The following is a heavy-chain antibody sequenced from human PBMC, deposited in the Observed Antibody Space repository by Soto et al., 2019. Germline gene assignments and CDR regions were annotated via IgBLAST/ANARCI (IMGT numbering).Heavy chain of an antibody. Sequence: QVQLVQSGAEVKKPGASVKVSCKASGYTFTSYYMHWVRQAPGQGLEWMGIINPSGGSTSYAQKFQGRVTMTRDTSTSTVYTELSSLRSEDTAVYYCATVGKQLVQYFDYWGQGTLVTVSS. CDR2: INPSGGST. CDR1: GYTFTSYY. D-gene: IGHD6-6*01. V-gene: IGHV1-46*01. J-gene: IGHJ4*02. CDR3: ATVGKQLVQYFDY.